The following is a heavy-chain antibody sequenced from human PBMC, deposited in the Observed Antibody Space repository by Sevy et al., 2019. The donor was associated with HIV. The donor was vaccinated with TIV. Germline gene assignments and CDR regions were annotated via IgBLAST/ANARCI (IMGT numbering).Heavy chain of an antibody. V-gene: IGHV5-51*01. J-gene: IGHJ6*02. CDR3: ARHGGIVGAPLYYYGMDV. CDR2: IYPGDSDT. CDR1: GYSFTSYW. D-gene: IGHD1-26*01. Sequence: GESLKISCKGSGYSFTSYWIGWVRQMPGKGLEWMGIIYPGDSDTRYSPSFQGQVTISADKSISTAYLQWSSLKASDTAMYYCARHGGIVGAPLYYYGMDVWGQGTTVTVSS.